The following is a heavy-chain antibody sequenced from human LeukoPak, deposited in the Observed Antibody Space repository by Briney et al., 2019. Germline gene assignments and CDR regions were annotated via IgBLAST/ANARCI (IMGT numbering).Heavy chain of an antibody. CDR3: ARDEHYYGSGTYYRRASTFDI. CDR1: GYTFTSYG. CDR2: ISANNGYT. V-gene: IGHV1-18*04. D-gene: IGHD3-10*01. J-gene: IGHJ3*02. Sequence: GASVNVSCKASGYTFTSYGISWVRQAPGQGLEWMGWISANNGYTNYAQKLQGRVTMTTDTSTTTAYMELTSLTSDDTAVYYCARDEHYYGSGTYYRRASTFDIWGQGTMVTVSS.